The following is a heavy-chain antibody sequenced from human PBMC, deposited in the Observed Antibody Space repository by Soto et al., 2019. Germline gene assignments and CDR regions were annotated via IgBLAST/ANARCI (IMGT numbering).Heavy chain of an antibody. D-gene: IGHD3-3*01. J-gene: IGHJ4*02. CDR3: ATTLYDFWSGYYTATTPFDY. Sequence: GGSLRLSCAASGFTFSSYAMSWVRQAPGKGLEWVSAISGSGGSTYYADSVKGRFTISRDNSKNTLYLQMNSLRAEDTAVYYCATTLYDFWSGYYTATTPFDYWGQGTLVTVSS. CDR1: GFTFSSYA. CDR2: ISGSGGST. V-gene: IGHV3-23*01.